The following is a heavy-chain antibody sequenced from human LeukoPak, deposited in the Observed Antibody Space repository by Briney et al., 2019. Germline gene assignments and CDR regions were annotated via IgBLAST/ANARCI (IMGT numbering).Heavy chain of an antibody. CDR3: ARARGWISTIDY. J-gene: IGHJ4*02. Sequence: GGSLRLSCAASGFTFSSYEMNWVRQAPGKGLEWVSYISSSGSTIYYADSVKGRFTISRDNAKNSLYLQMNSLRAEDTAVYYCARARGWISTIDYWGQGTLVTVSS. CDR1: GFTFSSYE. D-gene: IGHD2-2*03. CDR2: ISSSGSTI. V-gene: IGHV3-48*03.